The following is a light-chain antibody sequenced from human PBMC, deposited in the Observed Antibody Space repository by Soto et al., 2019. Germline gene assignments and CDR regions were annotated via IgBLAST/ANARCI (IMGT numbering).Light chain of an antibody. CDR3: QTWGSGNVV. Sequence: QSVLTQSPSASASLGASVKLTCTLSSGHSSYVIAWHQQQPKKGPRYLMKLNSDGSHSKGDGIPDRFSGSSSGAERYLTISSLQSDDEADYYCQTWGSGNVVFGGGTKLTVL. V-gene: IGLV4-69*01. J-gene: IGLJ2*01. CDR2: LNSDGSH. CDR1: SGHSSYV.